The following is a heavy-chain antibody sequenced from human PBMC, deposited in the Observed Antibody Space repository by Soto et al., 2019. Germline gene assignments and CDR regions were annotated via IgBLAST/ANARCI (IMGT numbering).Heavy chain of an antibody. D-gene: IGHD6-13*01. CDR2: IFYSGST. Sequence: PSETLSLTCTVSGDSITRFYWSWIRQPPGKGLEWIGYIFYSGSTKYNSSLKGRVTISVDMFKNQFSLKVTSVTAADTAVYYCARTDIPAAGGFEYWGPGALVTVSS. CDR3: ARTDIPAAGGFEY. CDR1: GDSITRFY. J-gene: IGHJ4*02. V-gene: IGHV4-59*01.